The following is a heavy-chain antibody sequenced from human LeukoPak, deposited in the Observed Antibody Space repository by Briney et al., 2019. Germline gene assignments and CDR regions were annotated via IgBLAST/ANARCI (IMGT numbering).Heavy chain of an antibody. Sequence: GGSLRLSCAASGFTFSSYAMSWDRQAPGKGLEWVSAISGSGGSTYYADSVKGRFTISRDNSKNTLYLQMNSLRAEDTAVYYCAKSQLGRHDAFDIWGQGTMVTVSS. D-gene: IGHD2-2*01. J-gene: IGHJ3*02. CDR3: AKSQLGRHDAFDI. CDR1: GFTFSSYA. V-gene: IGHV3-23*01. CDR2: ISGSGGST.